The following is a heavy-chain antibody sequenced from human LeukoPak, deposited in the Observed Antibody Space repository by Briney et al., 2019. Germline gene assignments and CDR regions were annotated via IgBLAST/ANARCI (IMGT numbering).Heavy chain of an antibody. CDR2: INTNTGNP. D-gene: IGHD6-13*01. CDR1: GYTFTSYG. V-gene: IGHV7-4-1*02. CDR3: ARTSSSWYPAYWFDP. J-gene: IGHJ5*02. Sequence: ASVKVSCKASGYTFTSYGISWVRQAPGQGLEWMGWINTNTGNPTYAQGFTGRFVFSLDTSVSTAYLQISSLKAEDTAVYYCARTSSSWYPAYWFDPWGQGTLVTVSS.